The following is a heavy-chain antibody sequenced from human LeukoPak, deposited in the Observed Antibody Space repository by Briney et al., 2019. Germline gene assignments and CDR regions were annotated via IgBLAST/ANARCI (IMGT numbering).Heavy chain of an antibody. V-gene: IGHV3-30*18. CDR1: GFTFSSYG. D-gene: IGHD4-23*01. CDR3: AKDDGNLTPFDY. CDR2: ISYDGSNK. J-gene: IGHJ4*02. Sequence: PGRSLRLSCVASGFTFSSYGMHWVRQAPGKGLEWVAVISYDGSNKYYADSVKGRFTISRDNSKNTLYLQMNSLRAEDTAVCYCAKDDGNLTPFDYWGQGTLVTVSS.